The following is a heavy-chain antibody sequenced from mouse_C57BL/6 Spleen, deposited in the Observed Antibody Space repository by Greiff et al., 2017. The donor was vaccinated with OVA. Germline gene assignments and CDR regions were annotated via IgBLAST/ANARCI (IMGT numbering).Heavy chain of an antibody. D-gene: IGHD5-1*01. J-gene: IGHJ2*01. V-gene: IGHV1-69*01. CDR3: ARALPLDY. Sequence: QVQLQQPGAELVMPGASVKLSCKASGYTFTSYWMHWVKQRPGQGLEWIGEIDPSDSYTNYNQKFKGKSTLTVDKSSSTAYMQLSSLTSEDSAVYYCARALPLDYWGKGTTLTVSS. CDR1: GYTFTSYW. CDR2: IDPSDSYT.